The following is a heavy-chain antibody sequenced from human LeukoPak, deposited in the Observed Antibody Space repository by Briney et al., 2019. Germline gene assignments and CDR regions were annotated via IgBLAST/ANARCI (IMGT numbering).Heavy chain of an antibody. CDR1: GYTFSGNY. Sequence: ASVKLSCKASGYTFSGNYMHWVRQAHGQGLEWMGWINPNSRGAMYAQRFQGRVTMTWDTSINTAYMDLSRLRSDDTAVYYCARDRSTLGYRQFDYWGQGTLVTVSS. J-gene: IGHJ4*02. CDR2: INPNSRGA. D-gene: IGHD5-18*01. CDR3: ARDRSTLGYRQFDY. V-gene: IGHV1-2*02.